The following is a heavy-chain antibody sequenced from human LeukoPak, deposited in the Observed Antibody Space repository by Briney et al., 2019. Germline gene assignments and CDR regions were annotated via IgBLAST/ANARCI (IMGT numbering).Heavy chain of an antibody. D-gene: IGHD6-13*01. J-gene: IGHJ4*02. CDR1: GYSFTSYW. CDR2: IYPGDSDT. Sequence: GESLKISCKGSGYSFTSYWIGWVRQMPGKGLEWMGIIYPGDSDTRYSPSFQGQVTISADKSISTAYLQWSSLKASDTAMYYCARTKGGAAAGTVVGYWGQGTLVTVSS. V-gene: IGHV5-51*01. CDR3: ARTKGGAAAGTVVGY.